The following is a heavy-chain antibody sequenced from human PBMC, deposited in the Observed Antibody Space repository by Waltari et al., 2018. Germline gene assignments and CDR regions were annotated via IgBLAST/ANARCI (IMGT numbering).Heavy chain of an antibody. CDR1: GYSISSGYY. CDR2: IYHSGRT. J-gene: IGHJ4*02. V-gene: IGHV4-38-2*01. CDR3: ASLPLDDYVWGRSEGY. Sequence: QVQLQESGPGLVKPSETLSLTCAVSGYSISSGYYWGWIRQPPGKGLEWIGSIYHSGRTYYNPSLKSRVTISVDTSKNQFSLKLSSVTAADTAVYYCASLPLDDYVWGRSEGYWGQGTLVTVSS. D-gene: IGHD3-16*01.